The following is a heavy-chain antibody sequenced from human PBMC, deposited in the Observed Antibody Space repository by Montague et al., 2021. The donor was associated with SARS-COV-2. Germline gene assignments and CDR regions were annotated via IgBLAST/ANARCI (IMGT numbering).Heavy chain of an antibody. CDR2: NYTSGST. V-gene: IGHV4-61*02. D-gene: IGHD7-27*01. J-gene: IGHJ6*02. CDR3: AREDDNWGYWLRGMDV. CDR1: GGSISSGSYY. Sequence: TLSLTCTVSGGSISSGSYYWTWIRQPAGKQLVWIGRNYTSGSTNSNPNIKSRVTISVDRNKNQFSLKLSSVTAADMSCYYYAREDDNWGYWLRGMDVWGQGTTVTVSS.